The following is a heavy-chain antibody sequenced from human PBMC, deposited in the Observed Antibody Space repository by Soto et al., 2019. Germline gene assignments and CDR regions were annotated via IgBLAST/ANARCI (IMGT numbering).Heavy chain of an antibody. CDR3: ANPSHSGDYAGSFDP. V-gene: IGHV3-23*01. Sequence: GGSLRLYGAASGFIFNNYAIHWVRQVPGKGLEWVAGISGRGGNTFYADSMKGRFTISRDKSKNTVYLQMTNLRVEDTAIYYCANPSHSGDYAGSFDPWGQVTLVTVSS. CDR1: GFIFNNYA. CDR2: ISGRGGNT. D-gene: IGHD4-17*01. J-gene: IGHJ5*02.